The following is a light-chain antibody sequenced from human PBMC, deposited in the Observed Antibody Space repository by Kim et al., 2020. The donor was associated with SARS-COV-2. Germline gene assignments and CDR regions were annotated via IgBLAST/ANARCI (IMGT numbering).Light chain of an antibody. J-gene: IGKJ2*01. CDR3: QKYDRVTRT. CDR1: QGITNH. Sequence: DIQMTQSPSSLSASVGDRVTITCRASQGITNHLAWYQQKPGKVPKLLIYAASTLQSGVPSRFSGSGSGTDFALTISSLQPEDVATYNCQKYDRVTRTFGQGTKLEI. V-gene: IGKV1-27*01. CDR2: AAS.